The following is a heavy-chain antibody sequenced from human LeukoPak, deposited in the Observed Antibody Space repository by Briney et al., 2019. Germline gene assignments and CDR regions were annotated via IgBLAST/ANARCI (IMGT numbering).Heavy chain of an antibody. CDR1: GFTFSSYW. Sequence: GGSLRLSCAASGFTFSSYWMSWVRQAPGKGLEWVANIKQDGSEKYYVDSVKGRFTISRDNSKNTLYLQMNSLRAEDTAVYYCARTNTADYYFDYWGQGTLVTVSS. J-gene: IGHJ4*02. CDR3: ARTNTADYYFDY. V-gene: IGHV3-7*01. CDR2: IKQDGSEK. D-gene: IGHD5-18*01.